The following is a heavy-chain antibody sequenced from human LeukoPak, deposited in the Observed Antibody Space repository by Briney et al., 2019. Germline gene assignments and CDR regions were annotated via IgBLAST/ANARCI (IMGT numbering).Heavy chain of an antibody. CDR1: GYSISSGYY. V-gene: IGHV4-38-2*01. CDR3: AARPYGSWYYYMDV. J-gene: IGHJ6*03. D-gene: IGHD3-10*01. Sequence: PSETLSLTCAVSGYSISSGYYRGWIRQPPGKGLEWIGSIYHSGSTYYNPSLKSRVTISVDTSKNQFSLKLGSVTAADTAVYYCAARPYGSWYYYMDVWGKGTTVTVSS. CDR2: IYHSGST.